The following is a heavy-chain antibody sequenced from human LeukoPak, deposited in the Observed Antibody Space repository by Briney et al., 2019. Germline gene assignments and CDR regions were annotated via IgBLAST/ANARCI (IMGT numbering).Heavy chain of an antibody. D-gene: IGHD4-23*01. CDR3: ARDPITTMARGAFDI. Sequence: GGSLRLSCAASGFTFSSYWMSWVRQAPGKGLEWVANIKQDGSEKYYVDSVKGRFTISRDNAKNSLYLQMNSLRAEDTAVYYCARDPITTMARGAFDIWGQGTMVTVSS. CDR2: IKQDGSEK. CDR1: GFTFSSYW. V-gene: IGHV3-7*03. J-gene: IGHJ3*02.